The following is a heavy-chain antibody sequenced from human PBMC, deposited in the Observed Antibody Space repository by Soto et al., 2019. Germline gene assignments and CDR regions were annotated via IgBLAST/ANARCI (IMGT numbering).Heavy chain of an antibody. J-gene: IGHJ4*02. CDR2: ISGSGGST. CDR3: ATGTFNFDS. Sequence: XGSLRLSCAASGFTFSSYAMSWVRQAPGKGLEWVSTISGSGGSTYYADSVKGRFIISRDNSKSTLYLQMSSLRAEDTAVYYCATGTFNFDSWGQGTLVTVSS. CDR1: GFTFSSYA. V-gene: IGHV3-23*01.